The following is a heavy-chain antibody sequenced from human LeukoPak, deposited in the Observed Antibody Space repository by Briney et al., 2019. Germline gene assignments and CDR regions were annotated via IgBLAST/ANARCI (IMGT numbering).Heavy chain of an antibody. CDR2: ISNDSRYI. CDR1: GFTLSRYI. Sequence: PGGSLRLSCIASGFTLSRYIMNWVRQAPGKGLEWVASISNDSRYIYYSDSVKGRFTISRDNAENTVYLQTNSLRVEDTAMYYXXXLSGVWDTGDKKWFDPWGQGTLVTVSS. D-gene: IGHD2-8*02. J-gene: IGHJ5*02. V-gene: IGHV3-21*01. CDR3: XXLSGVWDTGDKKWFDP.